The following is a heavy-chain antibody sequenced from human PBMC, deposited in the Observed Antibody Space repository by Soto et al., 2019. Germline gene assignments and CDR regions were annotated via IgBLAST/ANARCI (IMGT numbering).Heavy chain of an antibody. Sequence: QVQLVQSGAEVKKPGSSVKVSCKASGGTFSSYAISWVRQAPGQGLEWMGGIIPIFGTANYAQKFQGRVTITADESTSTAYMELSSLRSEDTGVYYCARGSFGYYDSSGYCFDYWGQGTLVTVSS. D-gene: IGHD3-22*01. CDR2: IIPIFGTA. CDR3: ARGSFGYYDSSGYCFDY. V-gene: IGHV1-69*01. CDR1: GGTFSSYA. J-gene: IGHJ4*02.